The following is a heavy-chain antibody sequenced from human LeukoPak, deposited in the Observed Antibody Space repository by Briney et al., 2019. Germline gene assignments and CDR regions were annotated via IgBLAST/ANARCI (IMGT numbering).Heavy chain of an antibody. V-gene: IGHV4-34*01. CDR3: ARGRHDITMIVVVMTSVSYYLDV. Sequence: KPSETLSLTCAVYGGSFSGYHWTWIRRSPGKGLEWIGDINPSGSTYYNPSLKSRLTISVDTSKNQFSLKLRSVTAADTAVYYCARGRHDITMIVVVMTSVSYYLDVWGKGTTVTVS. D-gene: IGHD3-22*01. CDR2: INPSGST. CDR1: GGSFSGYH. J-gene: IGHJ6*03.